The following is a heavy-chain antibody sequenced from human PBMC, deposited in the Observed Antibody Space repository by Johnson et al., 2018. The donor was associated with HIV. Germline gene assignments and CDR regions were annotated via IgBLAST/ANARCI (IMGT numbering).Heavy chain of an antibody. CDR1: GFTFDDYG. CDR2: IKWSGGST. CDR3: TTGAFHAYDM. Sequence: VQLVESGGGVVRPGGSLRLSCAASGFTFDDYGMSWVRQGPGKRLEWVSGIKWSGGSTGYADSVKGRFTISRDNSKNTLYLQMNSLRAEDTAVYYCTTGAFHAYDMWGQGTMVTVSS. V-gene: IGHV3-20*04. D-gene: IGHD1-1*01. J-gene: IGHJ3*02.